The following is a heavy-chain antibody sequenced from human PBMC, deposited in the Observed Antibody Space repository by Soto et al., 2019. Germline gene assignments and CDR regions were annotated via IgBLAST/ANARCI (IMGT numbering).Heavy chain of an antibody. CDR1: GYTFTGYY. CDR3: ARDSVAEEGRDEREFDY. Sequence: QVQLVQSGAEVKKPGASVKVSCKASGYTFTGYYMHWVRQAPGQGLEWMGWINPNSGGTNYAQKFQGWVTMTRDTSISTAYMELRRLRSNDTAVYYCARDSVAEEGRDEREFDYWGQGTLVTVSS. D-gene: IGHD6-13*01. J-gene: IGHJ4*02. CDR2: INPNSGGT. V-gene: IGHV1-2*04.